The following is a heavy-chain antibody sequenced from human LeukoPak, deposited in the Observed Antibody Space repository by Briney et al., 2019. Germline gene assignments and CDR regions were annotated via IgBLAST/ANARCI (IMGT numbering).Heavy chain of an antibody. CDR2: IKSKTDGGTT. CDR3: SKGAYGDYYFDC. CDR1: GFTFNNAW. V-gene: IGHV3-15*01. D-gene: IGHD4-17*01. Sequence: GGSLRLSCTASGFTFNNAWMTWVRQAPGKGLELVGRIKSKTDGGTTDYAASVKGRFTISRDDSKNMLYLQMNSLETEDSALYYCSKGAYGDYYFDCWGQGTLVSVSS. J-gene: IGHJ4*02.